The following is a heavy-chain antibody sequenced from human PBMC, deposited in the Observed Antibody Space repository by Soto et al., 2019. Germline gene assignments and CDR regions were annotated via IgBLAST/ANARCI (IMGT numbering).Heavy chain of an antibody. CDR1: GFTFSTYW. CDR3: AREGRLLGAFDI. D-gene: IGHD2-15*01. V-gene: IGHV3-7*01. CDR2: IKPDGSDK. J-gene: IGHJ3*02. Sequence: EVQLVESGGGLVQPGGSLRLSCAISGFTFSTYWMAWARQAPGKGLEWVANIKPDGSDKYNVDSVKGRFTISRDNAKNSLYLQMNSLRAEDTAVYYCAREGRLLGAFDIWGQGTLVTVSS.